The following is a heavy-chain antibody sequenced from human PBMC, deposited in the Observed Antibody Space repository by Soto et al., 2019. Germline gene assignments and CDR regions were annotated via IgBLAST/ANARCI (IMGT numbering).Heavy chain of an antibody. J-gene: IGHJ3*02. Sequence: GGSLRLSCAASGFTFSSYSMNWVRQAPGKGLEWVSSISSSSSYIYYADSVKGRFTISRDNAKNSLYLQMNSLRAEDTAVYYCARDQSWDYYDSSDPDVYAIWGQGTSVT. CDR1: GFTFSSYS. V-gene: IGHV3-21*01. CDR3: ARDQSWDYYDSSDPDVYAI. D-gene: IGHD3-22*01. CDR2: ISSSSSYI.